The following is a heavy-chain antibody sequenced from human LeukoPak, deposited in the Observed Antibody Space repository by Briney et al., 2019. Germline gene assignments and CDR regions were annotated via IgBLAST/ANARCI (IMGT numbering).Heavy chain of an antibody. D-gene: IGHD2-2*01. CDR2: ISGSGGRT. Sequence: GGSLRLSCAASGFTFSSYPMKWVRQAPGKGLECVSAISGSGGRTYYADSVNGRFTISRDNSQNTLYLQMNSLRADDTAVYYCAYYCATGSICYLRDYWGEGTLVTVSS. CDR3: AYYCATGSICYLRDY. V-gene: IGHV3-23*01. J-gene: IGHJ4*02. CDR1: GFTFSSYP.